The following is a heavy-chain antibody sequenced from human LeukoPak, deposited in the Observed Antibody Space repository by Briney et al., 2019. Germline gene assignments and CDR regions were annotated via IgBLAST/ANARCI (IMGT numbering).Heavy chain of an antibody. CDR3: AKADSYYDLLTCFDF. V-gene: IGHV3-23*01. CDR2: VNGGGTVT. CDR1: GFTFATYA. Sequence: GGSLRLSCAASGFTFATYAMSWVRQAPGKGLEWVSTVNGGGTVTYYADSVKSRFTISRDNSKNTLYLQMNSLRAEDTAVYYCAKADSYYDLLTCFDFWGQGTLVTVSS. J-gene: IGHJ4*02. D-gene: IGHD3-9*01.